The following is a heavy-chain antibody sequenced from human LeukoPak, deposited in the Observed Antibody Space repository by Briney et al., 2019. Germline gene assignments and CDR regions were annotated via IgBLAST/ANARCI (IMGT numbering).Heavy chain of an antibody. CDR3: AKRDRSADY. V-gene: IGHV3-30*02. J-gene: IGHJ4*02. Sequence: PGGSLRLSCAASGFTFSSYGMHWVRQAPGKGLGWVAFIRDDGSNKYYADSVKGRFTLSRDNSKNTLYMQKKSLRAEKTAVYYFAKRDRSADYWGQGTLVTVSS. CDR1: GFTFSSYG. CDR2: IRDDGSNK.